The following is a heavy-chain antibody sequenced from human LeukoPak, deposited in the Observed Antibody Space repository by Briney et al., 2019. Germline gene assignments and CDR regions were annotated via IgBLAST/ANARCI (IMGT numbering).Heavy chain of an antibody. CDR3: AREDIVVVPAAKYYYYYGMDV. V-gene: IGHV1-69*04. CDR2: IIPILGIA. J-gene: IGHJ6*02. Sequence: ASVKVSCKASGGTFSSYAISWVRQAPGQGLEWMGRIIPILGIANYAQKLQGRVTITADKSTSTAYMELSSLRSEDTAVYYCAREDIVVVPAAKYYYYYGMDVWGQGTTVTVSS. D-gene: IGHD2-2*01. CDR1: GGTFSSYA.